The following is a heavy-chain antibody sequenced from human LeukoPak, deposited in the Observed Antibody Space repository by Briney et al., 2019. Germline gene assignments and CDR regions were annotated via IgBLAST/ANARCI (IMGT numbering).Heavy chain of an antibody. V-gene: IGHV4-4*07. CDR3: ASGDANTAAAFDI. CDR2: IYTSGST. CDR1: GRSISSYY. Sequence: KPSETLSLTCTVSGRSISSYYWSWIRQPAGKGLEWIGRIYTSGSTKCNPSLESRVTTSVDTSKNQVSLRLSSVTAADTAVYYCASGDANTAAAFDIWGQGTMVTVSS. J-gene: IGHJ3*02. D-gene: IGHD4-17*01.